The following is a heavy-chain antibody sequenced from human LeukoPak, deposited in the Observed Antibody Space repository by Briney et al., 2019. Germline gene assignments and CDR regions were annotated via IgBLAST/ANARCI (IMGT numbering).Heavy chain of an antibody. Sequence: PGGSLRLSCAASGFTFSSYWMHWVRQAPGKGLVWVSRINSDGSSTSYADSVKGRFTISRDNAKNTLYLQMNSLRAEDTAVYYCVRDRDSGWPFDYWGQGTLVTVSS. CDR1: GFTFSSYW. V-gene: IGHV3-74*01. D-gene: IGHD6-19*01. CDR2: INSDGSST. CDR3: VRDRDSGWPFDY. J-gene: IGHJ4*02.